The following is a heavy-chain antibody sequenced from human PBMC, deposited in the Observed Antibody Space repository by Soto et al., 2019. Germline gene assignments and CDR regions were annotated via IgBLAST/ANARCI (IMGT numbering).Heavy chain of an antibody. V-gene: IGHV4-30-2*01. J-gene: IGHJ5*02. CDR3: ARLQYR. CDR1: GGSISSGGYS. Sequence: QLQLQESGSGLVKPSQTLSLTCAVSGGSISSGGYSWSWIRQPPGKGLEWIGYIYHNGSTEYNPRLCGRLTKSVDRSKNESSLNMSFVTAPATAVYYCARLQYRWAQGTLVGVS. CDR2: IYHNGST. D-gene: IGHD6-19*01.